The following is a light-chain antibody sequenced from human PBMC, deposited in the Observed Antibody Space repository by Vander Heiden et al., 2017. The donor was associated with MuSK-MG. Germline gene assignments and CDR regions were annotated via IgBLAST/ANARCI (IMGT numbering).Light chain of an antibody. CDR1: QSISSW. CDR3: QQYNSYSQT. Sequence: DIQMTQSPSTLSASVGDRVTITCRASQSISSWLAWYQQKPGKAPKLLIYKASSLESGVPSRISGSGSGTEFTLTISSLQPDDFATYYCQQYNSYSQTFGQGTKVEIK. V-gene: IGKV1-5*03. J-gene: IGKJ1*01. CDR2: KAS.